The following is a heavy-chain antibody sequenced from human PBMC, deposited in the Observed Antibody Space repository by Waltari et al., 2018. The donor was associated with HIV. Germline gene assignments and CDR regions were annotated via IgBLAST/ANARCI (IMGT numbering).Heavy chain of an antibody. D-gene: IGHD5-12*01. CDR1: GGSISGYY. CDR3: ARSRTGYGGTDS. J-gene: IGHJ5*02. Sequence: VPLQESGPGLLKPSETLSLTCPVSGGSISGYYWNWIRQPPGKGLEWIGYVYYSGSTIYNPSRKTRVTISLDTPKNQFSLKMNSATAADTAVYYCARSRTGYGGTDSWGQGTLVTVSS. V-gene: IGHV4-59*01. CDR2: VYYSGST.